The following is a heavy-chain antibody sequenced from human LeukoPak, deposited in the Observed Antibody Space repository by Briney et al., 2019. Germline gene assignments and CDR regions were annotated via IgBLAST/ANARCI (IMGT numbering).Heavy chain of an antibody. CDR3: ARHSSRWYYFDY. Sequence: SETLSLTCIVSGGSTSSSSYYWGWIRQPPGKGLEWIGSIYYSGSTYYNPSLKSRVTISVDTSKNQFSLKLSSVTAADTAVYYCARHSSRWYYFDYWGQGTLVTVSS. CDR1: GGSTSSSSYY. V-gene: IGHV4-39*01. CDR2: IYYSGST. D-gene: IGHD6-13*01. J-gene: IGHJ4*02.